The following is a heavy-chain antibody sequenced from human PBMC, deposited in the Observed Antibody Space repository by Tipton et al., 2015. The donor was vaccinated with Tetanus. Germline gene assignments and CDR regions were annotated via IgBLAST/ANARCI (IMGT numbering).Heavy chain of an antibody. Sequence: SLRLSCAASGFTFTRYWMSWVRQAPGKGLEWVGNINQDGTESYYVDSMKDRFTISRDNAKNSLYLDMNSLREDDAAVYYCARDCLTAGSYFDFWGQGALVTVSS. V-gene: IGHV3-7*01. CDR2: INQDGTES. CDR3: ARDCLTAGSYFDF. D-gene: IGHD5-12*01. CDR1: GFTFTRYW. J-gene: IGHJ4*02.